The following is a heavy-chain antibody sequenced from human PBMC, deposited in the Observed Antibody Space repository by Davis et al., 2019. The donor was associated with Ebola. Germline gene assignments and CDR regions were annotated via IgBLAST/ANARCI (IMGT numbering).Heavy chain of an antibody. CDR3: GGGGGWLTDF. CDR2: IKQDGSEI. Sequence: PGGSLRLSCEVSGGTLSNYWMTWFRQAPGKGLEWVANIKQDGSEIEYVDSVKGRFTISRDNAKNSLYLQMNSLRAEDTAIYYCGGGGGWLTDFWGQGTLVTVSS. D-gene: IGHD5-12*01. CDR1: GGTLSNYW. V-gene: IGHV3-7*04. J-gene: IGHJ4*02.